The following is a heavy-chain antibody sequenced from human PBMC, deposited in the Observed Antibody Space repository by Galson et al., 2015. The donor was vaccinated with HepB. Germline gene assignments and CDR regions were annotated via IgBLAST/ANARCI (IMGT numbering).Heavy chain of an antibody. J-gene: IGHJ4*02. CDR1: GYTFTSHT. V-gene: IGHV1-18*04. D-gene: IGHD3-3*02. Sequence: SVKVSCKAFGYTFTSHTFSWMRQAPGQGLEWMGWISAYNGNTNYAQKFQDRVTMTTDTSASTAYMELRSLRSDDTAVYYCARGLSLDYWGQGTLVTVSS. CDR3: ARGLSLDY. CDR2: ISAYNGNT.